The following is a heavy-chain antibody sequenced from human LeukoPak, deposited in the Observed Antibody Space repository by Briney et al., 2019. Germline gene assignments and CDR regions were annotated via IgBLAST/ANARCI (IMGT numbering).Heavy chain of an antibody. D-gene: IGHD3-22*01. CDR3: AKDRAGDYYDSSGYYYAVPKRFDY. CDR1: GFTFSSYG. Sequence: GGSLRLSCAASGFTFSSYGMHWVRQAPGEGLEWVAFIRYDGSNKYYADSVKGRFTISRDNSKNTLYLQMNSLRAEDTAVYYCAKDRAGDYYDSSGYYYAVPKRFDYWGQGTLVTVSS. CDR2: IRYDGSNK. V-gene: IGHV3-30*02. J-gene: IGHJ4*02.